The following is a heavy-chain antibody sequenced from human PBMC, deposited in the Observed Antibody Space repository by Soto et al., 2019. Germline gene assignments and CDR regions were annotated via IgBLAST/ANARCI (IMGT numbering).Heavy chain of an antibody. J-gene: IGHJ4*02. CDR3: STLDSAEIQTAAY. CDR2: INRGASGT. D-gene: IGHD2-15*01. V-gene: IGHV3-7*01. Sequence: EVPLVESGGDLVQPGGSLRLSCAGSGFIFSAYWMSWVRHAPGKGLEWVAMINRGASGTHYVDSVKGRFTISRDNANDSLYLQINILKAEETAVYYCSTLDSAEIQTAAYWGQGTLVTVSS. CDR1: GFIFSAYW.